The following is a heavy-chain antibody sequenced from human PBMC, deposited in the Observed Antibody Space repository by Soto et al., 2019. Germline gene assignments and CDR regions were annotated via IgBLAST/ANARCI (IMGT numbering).Heavy chain of an antibody. V-gene: IGHV3-33*01. J-gene: IGHJ4*02. CDR1: GFTFSSYG. D-gene: IGHD6-6*01. CDR3: ARGTSIAARLVDY. Sequence: QVQLVASGGGVVQPGRSLRLSCAASGFTFSSYGMHWVRQAPGKGLEWVAVIWYDGSNKYYADSVKGRFTISRDNSKNTLYLQMNSLRAEDTAVYYCARGTSIAARLVDYWGQGTLVTVSS. CDR2: IWYDGSNK.